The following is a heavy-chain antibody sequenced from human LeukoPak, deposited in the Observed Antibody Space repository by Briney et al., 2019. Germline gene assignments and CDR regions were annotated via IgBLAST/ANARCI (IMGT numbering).Heavy chain of an antibody. CDR1: GFAFSSYW. CDR3: ARRSGMPAASQYYYYYYMDV. D-gene: IGHD2-2*01. CDR2: INSDGSST. V-gene: IGHV3-74*01. Sequence: GGSLRLSCAASGFAFSSYWMHWVRQAPGKGLVWVSRINSDGSSTSYADSVKGRFTISRDNAKNTLYLQMNSLRAEDTAVYYCARRSGMPAASQYYYYYYMDVWGKGTTVTVSS. J-gene: IGHJ6*03.